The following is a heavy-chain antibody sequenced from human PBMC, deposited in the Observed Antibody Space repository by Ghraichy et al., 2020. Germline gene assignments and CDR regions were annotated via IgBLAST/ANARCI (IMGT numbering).Heavy chain of an antibody. CDR2: IYYSGST. J-gene: IGHJ4*02. Sequence: SETLSLTCTVSGGSISSSSYYWGWIRQPPGKGLEWIGNIYYSGSTYYKPSLKSRVTISEDTSKNQFSLQLTSVTAADTAVYYCVRQDAAGTCFDSWGQGTLVTVSS. V-gene: IGHV4-39*01. CDR1: GGSISSSSYY. D-gene: IGHD6-13*01. CDR3: VRQDAAGTCFDS.